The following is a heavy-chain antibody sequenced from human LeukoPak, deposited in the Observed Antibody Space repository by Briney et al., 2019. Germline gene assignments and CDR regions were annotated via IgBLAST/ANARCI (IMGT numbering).Heavy chain of an antibody. CDR1: GGSTSRPDHC. CDR2: ICYGGTT. Sequence: SETLSLTCAVSGGSTSRPDHCWAWIRQPPGKGPEWTVSICYGGTTYYNPSLKSRVTISVDTSTNKFSLKLSSVTAADTAVYYCAHTNHYYFDWGQGTLGTVTS. D-gene: IGHD2/OR15-2a*01. J-gene: IGHJ4*02. CDR3: AHTNHYYFD. V-gene: IGHV4-39*01.